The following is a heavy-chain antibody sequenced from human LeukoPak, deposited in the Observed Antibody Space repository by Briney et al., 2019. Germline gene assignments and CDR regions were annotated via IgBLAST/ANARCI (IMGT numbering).Heavy chain of an antibody. CDR2: ISSSSSYI. Sequence: GGSLSLSRAASGFTFSSYSMNWVRQAPGKGLEWVSSISSSSSYIYYADSVKGRFTISRDNAKNSLYLQMNSLRAEDTAVYYCARDNLWFGELLPAYYFDYWGQGTLVTVSS. J-gene: IGHJ4*02. CDR1: GFTFSSYS. CDR3: ARDNLWFGELLPAYYFDY. D-gene: IGHD3-10*01. V-gene: IGHV3-21*01.